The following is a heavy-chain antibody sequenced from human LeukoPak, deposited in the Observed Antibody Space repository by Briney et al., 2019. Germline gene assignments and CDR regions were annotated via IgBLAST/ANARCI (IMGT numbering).Heavy chain of an antibody. CDR2: ISGSGGST. CDR1: GFTFSSYA. Sequence: GGSLRLSCAASGFTFSSYAMSWVRQAPGKGLEWVSAISGSGGSTYADSVKGRFTISRDNSKNTLYLQMNSLRAEDTAVYYCAKDSPPYYDSSGYSDAFDIWGQGTMVTVSS. D-gene: IGHD3-22*01. V-gene: IGHV3-23*01. J-gene: IGHJ3*02. CDR3: AKDSPPYYDSSGYSDAFDI.